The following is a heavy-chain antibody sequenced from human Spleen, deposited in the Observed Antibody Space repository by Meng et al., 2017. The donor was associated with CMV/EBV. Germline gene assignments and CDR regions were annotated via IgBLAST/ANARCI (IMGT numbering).Heavy chain of an antibody. Sequence: QVQLVQSGAEVKKPGASVKVSCKASGYTFTGYYMHWVRQAPGQGLEWMGWINPNSGGTNYAQKFQGRVTMTRDTSISTAYMELSRLRSDDTAVYYCARGGGMDYGDYVGWFNPWGQGTLVTVSS. D-gene: IGHD4-17*01. CDR1: GYTFTGYY. CDR3: ARGGGMDYGDYVGWFNP. V-gene: IGHV1-2*02. J-gene: IGHJ5*02. CDR2: INPNSGGT.